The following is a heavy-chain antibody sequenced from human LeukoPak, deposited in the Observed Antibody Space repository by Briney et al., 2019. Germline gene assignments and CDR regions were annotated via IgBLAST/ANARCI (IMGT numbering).Heavy chain of an antibody. Sequence: GGSLRLSCAASGFTFSSYSMNWVRQAPGKGLEWVSSISSSSSYIYYADSVKGRFTISRDNSKNTLYLQMNSLRAEDTAVYYCARDLRGYSGYDKNPYWGQGTLVTVSS. V-gene: IGHV3-21*01. J-gene: IGHJ4*02. CDR2: ISSSSSYI. CDR3: ARDLRGYSGYDKNPY. D-gene: IGHD5-12*01. CDR1: GFTFSSYS.